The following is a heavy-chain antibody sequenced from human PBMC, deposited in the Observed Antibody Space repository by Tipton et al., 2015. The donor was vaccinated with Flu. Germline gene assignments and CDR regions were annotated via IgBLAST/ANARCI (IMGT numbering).Heavy chain of an antibody. V-gene: IGHV3-66*01. J-gene: IGHJ6*02. CDR1: GFTVSSNY. CDR3: ARELWDYYESSRIAYYCGMDV. Sequence: SLRLSCAASGFTVSSNYMSWVRQAPGKGLEWVSVIYSGGSTYYADSVKGRFTISRDNSKNTLYLQMNSLRAEDTAVYYCARELWDYYESSRIAYYCGMDVWGQGTTVTVSS. D-gene: IGHD3-22*01. CDR2: IYSGGST.